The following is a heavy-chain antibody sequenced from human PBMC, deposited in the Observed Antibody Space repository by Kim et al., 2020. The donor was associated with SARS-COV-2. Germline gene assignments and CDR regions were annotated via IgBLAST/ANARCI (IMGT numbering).Heavy chain of an antibody. CDR1: GYTFTSYA. Sequence: ASVKVSCKASGYTFTSYAMHWVRQAPGQRLEWMGWINAGNGNTKYSQKFQGRVTITRDTSASTAYMELSSLRSEDTAVYYCARVGVRGVIWLGYWGQGTLVTVSS. J-gene: IGHJ4*02. V-gene: IGHV1-3*01. D-gene: IGHD3-10*01. CDR3: ARVGVRGVIWLGY. CDR2: INAGNGNT.